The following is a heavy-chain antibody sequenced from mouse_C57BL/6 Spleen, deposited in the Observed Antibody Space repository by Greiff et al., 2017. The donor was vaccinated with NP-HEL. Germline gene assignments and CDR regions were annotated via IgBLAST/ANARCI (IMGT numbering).Heavy chain of an antibody. V-gene: IGHV1-69*01. CDR1: GYTFTSYW. CDR3: ARDGY. J-gene: IGHJ2*01. Sequence: QVQLQQPGAELVMPGASVKLSCKASGYTFTSYWMHWVKQRPGQGLEWIGEIDPSDSYTNYNQKFKGKSTLTVDKSSSTAYMQLSSLTTEDSAVYYCARDGYWGQGTTLTVSS. CDR2: IDPSDSYT.